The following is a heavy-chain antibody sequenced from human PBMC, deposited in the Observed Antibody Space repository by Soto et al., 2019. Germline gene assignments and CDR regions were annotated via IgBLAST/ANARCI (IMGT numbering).Heavy chain of an antibody. CDR3: TTEYYDSSGFHYDY. V-gene: IGHV3-15*07. J-gene: IGHJ4*02. D-gene: IGHD3-22*01. Sequence: SVSNAWMNWVRQAPGKGLEWVGRIKSQTDGGTIDYAAPVKGRFTISRDDSKNTLYLQMNSLKTEDTAVYHCTTEYYDSSGFHYDYWGQGTLFTVSS. CDR2: IKSQTDGGTI. CDR1: SVSNAW.